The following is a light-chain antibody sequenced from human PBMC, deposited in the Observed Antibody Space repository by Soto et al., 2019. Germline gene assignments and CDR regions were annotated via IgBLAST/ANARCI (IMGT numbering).Light chain of an antibody. Sequence: QSALTQPASISGSPGQSITISCIVTSSDFGDYNYVSWYQQHPDKAPKLMIYAVTHRPSGVSNRFSGSKSGNTASLTISGLQAEDEADYYCSSYASTITVFGGGTKVTVL. CDR3: SSYASTITV. CDR2: AVT. J-gene: IGLJ3*02. CDR1: SSDFGDYNY. V-gene: IGLV2-14*01.